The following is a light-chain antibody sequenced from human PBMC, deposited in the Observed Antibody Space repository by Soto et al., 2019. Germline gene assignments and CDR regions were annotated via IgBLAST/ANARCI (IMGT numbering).Light chain of an antibody. CDR2: GAS. J-gene: IGKJ1*01. V-gene: IGKV1-39*01. Sequence: DIQMTQSLSSLSPSLGDRVTITCRASQSITRYLNWYQQKIGRAPKLLIYGASTLQSGVPSRFSGSGSGTDFTLTISSLQPEDFATYYCQQSYNTPWTFGQGTKVEIK. CDR3: QQSYNTPWT. CDR1: QSITRY.